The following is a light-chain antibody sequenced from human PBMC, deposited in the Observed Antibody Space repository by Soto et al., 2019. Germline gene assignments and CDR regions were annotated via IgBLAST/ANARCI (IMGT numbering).Light chain of an antibody. V-gene: IGKV1-5*03. CDR1: QSISYW. J-gene: IGKJ1*01. CDR3: QQYNNYWT. CDR2: KAS. Sequence: DIQMTQSPSTLSASVGDRVTITCRASQSISYWLAWYQQKPGKAPNLLIYKASSLESGVPSRFSGSGSGTDFTLTISSLQFDDFATYYCQQYNNYWTFGQGTKVEIK.